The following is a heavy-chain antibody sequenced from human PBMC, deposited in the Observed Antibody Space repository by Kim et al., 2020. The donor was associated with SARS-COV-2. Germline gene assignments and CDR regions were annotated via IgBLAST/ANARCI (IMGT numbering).Heavy chain of an antibody. V-gene: IGHV3-23*01. CDR1: GFSLFHHA. J-gene: IGHJ4*02. D-gene: IGHD2-8*02. CDR2: ITSPTVGGYT. CDR3: ATRPPHGDIWYFFDY. Sequence: GGSLRLSCAASGFSLFHHAMSLVRQVPGKGLEWVSVITSPTVGGYTYYADSVKGRFTISRDNSKNTVFLQMNSLRAEDTALYYCATRPPHGDIWYFFDYWGPGTLVTVSS.